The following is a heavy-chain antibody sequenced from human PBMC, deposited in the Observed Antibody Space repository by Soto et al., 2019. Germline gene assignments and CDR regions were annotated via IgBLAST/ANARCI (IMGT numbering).Heavy chain of an antibody. J-gene: IGHJ4*02. CDR1: GFTFSSYA. D-gene: IGHD6-6*01. V-gene: IGHV3-23*01. CDR3: AREPGSSSSHFDY. Sequence: PGGSLRLSCAASGFTFSSYAMSWVRQAPGKGLEWVSAISGSGGSTYYADSVKGRFTISRDNAKNSLYLQMNSLRAEDTAVYYCAREPGSSSSHFDYWGQGTLVTVSS. CDR2: ISGSGGST.